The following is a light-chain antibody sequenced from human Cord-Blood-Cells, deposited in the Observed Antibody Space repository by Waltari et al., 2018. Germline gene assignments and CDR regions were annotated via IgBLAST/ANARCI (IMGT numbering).Light chain of an antibody. CDR3: SSYTSSSTLV. CDR2: DVS. Sequence: QSALTQPASVSGSPGQSITISCTGTSSDVGGYNYVSCYQQHPGKAPKLMIYDVSNRPSGVSNPCSGSKSGNTASLTISGLQAEDEADYYCSSYTSSSTLVFGTGTKVTVL. CDR1: SSDVGGYNY. V-gene: IGLV2-14*01. J-gene: IGLJ1*01.